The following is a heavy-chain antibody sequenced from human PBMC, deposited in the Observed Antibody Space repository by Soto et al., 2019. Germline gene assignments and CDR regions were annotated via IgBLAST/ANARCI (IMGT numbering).Heavy chain of an antibody. CDR2: INHIGES. Sequence: PSETLSLTCAVYGGSLTDYWWTWIRQTPGKGLEWIGEINHIGESNHNPSLKSRVTISLDTSQNQFSLKLTSVTVADTAVYYCARDFGAGAHFDHWGQGSLVTVPS. CDR1: GGSLTDYW. J-gene: IGHJ4*02. D-gene: IGHD3-10*01. CDR3: ARDFGAGAHFDH. V-gene: IGHV4-34*01.